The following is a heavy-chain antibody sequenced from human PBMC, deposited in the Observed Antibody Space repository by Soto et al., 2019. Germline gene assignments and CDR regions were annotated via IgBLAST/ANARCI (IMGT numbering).Heavy chain of an antibody. CDR1: GFILSDCA. J-gene: IGHJ6*03. V-gene: IGHV3-48*01. CDR2: ISSSSSVI. Sequence: EVQLVESGGGLVQPGGSLRRSCATSGFILSDCAMNWVRQAPGNGLEWVSYISSSSSVIDYADSVKGRFTVSRDNARNSLYLQMNRLRAEDTAVYYCARDLSWGSNWYYYMDVWGKGTTVTVSS. CDR3: ARDLSWGSNWYYYMDV. D-gene: IGHD7-27*01.